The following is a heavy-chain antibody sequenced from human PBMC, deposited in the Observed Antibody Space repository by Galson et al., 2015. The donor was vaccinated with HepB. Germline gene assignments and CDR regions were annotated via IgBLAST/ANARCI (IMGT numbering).Heavy chain of an antibody. Sequence: SVKVSCKASGYTFTGYYMHWVRQAPGQGLEWMGWINPNSGGTNYAQKFQGRVTMTRDTSISTAYMELSRLRSEDTAVYYCARGNSGWASFDYWGQGTLVTVSS. D-gene: IGHD6-19*01. CDR2: INPNSGGT. V-gene: IGHV1-2*02. CDR1: GYTFTGYY. J-gene: IGHJ4*02. CDR3: ARGNSGWASFDY.